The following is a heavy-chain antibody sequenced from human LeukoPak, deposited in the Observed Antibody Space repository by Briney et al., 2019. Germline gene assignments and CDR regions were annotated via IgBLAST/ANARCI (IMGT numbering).Heavy chain of an antibody. J-gene: IGHJ4*02. CDR2: ISYDGSNK. CDR1: GFTFSSYG. Sequence: GRSLRLSCAASGFTFSSYGMHWVRQAPGKGLEWVAVISYDGSNKYYADSVKGRFTISGDNSKNTLYLQMNSLRAEDTAVYYCARGTYSYGSNGPTFDYWGQGTLVTVSS. V-gene: IGHV3-30*03. CDR3: ARGTYSYGSNGPTFDY. D-gene: IGHD5-18*01.